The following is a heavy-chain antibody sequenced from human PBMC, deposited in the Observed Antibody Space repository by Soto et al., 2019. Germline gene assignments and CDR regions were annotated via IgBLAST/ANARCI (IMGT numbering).Heavy chain of an antibody. CDR3: AKMLWYSDYYYYSMEA. CDR2: ISSSAFKT. V-gene: IGHV3-23*01. J-gene: IGHJ6*03. D-gene: IGHD3-16*01. Sequence: GGSLRLSCVASGFTFSRFAMNWVRQAPGKGLEWVSCISSSAFKTYYADSVKGRFTISRDNSKDTLYLQMTSLRAEDTAVDYCAKMLWYSDYYYYSMEACGKGLTVTVAS. CDR1: GFTFSRFA.